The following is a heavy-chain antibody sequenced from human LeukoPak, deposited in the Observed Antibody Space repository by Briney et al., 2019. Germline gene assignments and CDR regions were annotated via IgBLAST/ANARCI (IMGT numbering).Heavy chain of an antibody. D-gene: IGHD1-26*01. Sequence: SETLSLTCTVSGGSISSYYWSWIRQPTGKGLEWIGRIYTSGSTNYNPSLKSGVTMSVDTSKNQFSLKLSSVTAADTAVYYCARDGVGATHFDYWGQGTLVTVSS. J-gene: IGHJ4*02. V-gene: IGHV4-4*07. CDR1: GGSISSYY. CDR2: IYTSGST. CDR3: ARDGVGATHFDY.